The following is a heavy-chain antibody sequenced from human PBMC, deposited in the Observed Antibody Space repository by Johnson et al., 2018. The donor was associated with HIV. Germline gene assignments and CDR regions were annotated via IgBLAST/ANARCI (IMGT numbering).Heavy chain of an antibody. CDR2: ISYDGSNK. CDR3: ARVGYSLDAFDI. CDR1: GFTFSSYA. V-gene: IGHV3-30*04. D-gene: IGHD2-21*01. J-gene: IGHJ3*02. Sequence: QVQLVESGGGVVQPGRSLRLSCAASGFTFSSYAMHWVRQAPGKGLEWVAVISYDGSNKYYADSVKGRFTISRDNSKNTLYLQMNSLRAEDTAVYYCARVGYSLDAFDIWGQGTMVTVSS.